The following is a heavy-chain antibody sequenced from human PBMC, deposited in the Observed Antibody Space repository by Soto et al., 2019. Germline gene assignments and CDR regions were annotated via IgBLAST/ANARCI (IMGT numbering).Heavy chain of an antibody. CDR2: ISSSGSTI. D-gene: IGHD2-15*01. V-gene: IGHV3-11*01. CDR3: ARDEPYCSGGSCYTTWYYGMDV. J-gene: IGHJ6*02. Sequence: RGSLRLSCAASGFTFIDYYMSWIRQAPGKGLLWFLYISSSGSTIYYADSVKGRFTISRDNAKNSLYLQMNSLRAEDTAVYYCARDEPYCSGGSCYTTWYYGMDVWGQGTTVTVSS. CDR1: GFTFIDYY.